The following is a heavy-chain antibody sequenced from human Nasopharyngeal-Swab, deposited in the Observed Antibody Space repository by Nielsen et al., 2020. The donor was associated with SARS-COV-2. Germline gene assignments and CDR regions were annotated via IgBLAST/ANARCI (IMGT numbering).Heavy chain of an antibody. V-gene: IGHV1-2*02. CDR3: ARGSSYDSSGYYSHYYYGMDV. Sequence: ASVKVSCKASGYTFTGYYMHWVRQAPGQGLEWMGWINPNSGGTSYAQKFQGRVTMTRDTSISTAYMELSRLRSDDTAVYYCARGSSYDSSGYYSHYYYGMDVWGQGTTVTVSS. J-gene: IGHJ6*02. D-gene: IGHD3-22*01. CDR1: GYTFTGYY. CDR2: INPNSGGT.